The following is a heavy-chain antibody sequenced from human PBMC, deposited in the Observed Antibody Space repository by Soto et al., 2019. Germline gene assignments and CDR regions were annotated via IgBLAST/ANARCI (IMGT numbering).Heavy chain of an antibody. V-gene: IGHV3-48*03. Sequence: LRLSCAGTGFSFSSYEMNWVRQAPGKGLEWVSYISSSGSTMYYADSVKGRFTISRDNAKDSLYLQMSGLRAEDTAVYYCARDYNSGTRRFDYWGQGTLVTVSS. CDR2: ISSSGSTM. J-gene: IGHJ4*02. CDR3: ARDYNSGTRRFDY. CDR1: GFSFSSYE. D-gene: IGHD6-19*01.